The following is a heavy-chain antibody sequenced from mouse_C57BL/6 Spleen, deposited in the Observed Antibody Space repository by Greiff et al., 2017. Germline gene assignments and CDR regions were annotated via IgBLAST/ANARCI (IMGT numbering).Heavy chain of an antibody. D-gene: IGHD1-1*01. CDR2: INPSSGYT. V-gene: IGHV1-7*01. Sequence: QVQLQQSGAELAKPGASVKLSCKASGYTFTSYWMNWVKQRPGQGLEWIGDINPSSGYTKYNQKFKDKATLTADKSSSTAYMQLSSLTCEDSAVYYCARSGGSSPWYFDVWGTGTTVTVSS. CDR3: ARSGGSSPWYFDV. J-gene: IGHJ1*03. CDR1: GYTFTSYW.